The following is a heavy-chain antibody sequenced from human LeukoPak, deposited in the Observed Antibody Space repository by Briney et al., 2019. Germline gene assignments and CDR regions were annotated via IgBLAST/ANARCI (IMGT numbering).Heavy chain of an antibody. CDR3: ASSYYYDSSGYPSLFDY. Sequence: SETLSLTCTVSGGSISSSSYYWGWIRQPPGKGLEWIGNIYYTGSTYYNPSLKSRITISVDTSKNQFSLKLSSVTAADTAVYYCASSYYYDSSGYPSLFDYWGQGTLVTVSS. CDR1: GGSISSSSYY. V-gene: IGHV4-39*01. J-gene: IGHJ4*02. D-gene: IGHD3-22*01. CDR2: IYYTGST.